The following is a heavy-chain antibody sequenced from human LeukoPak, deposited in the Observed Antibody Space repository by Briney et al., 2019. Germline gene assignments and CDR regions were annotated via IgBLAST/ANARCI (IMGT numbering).Heavy chain of an antibody. V-gene: IGHV3-23*01. D-gene: IGHD2-15*01. CDR1: GFTFSSYA. J-gene: IGHJ4*02. CDR3: AKEGYCSGGTCYRVFDH. CDR2: ISGSGGST. Sequence: GGSLRLSCAASGFTFSSYAMSWVRQAPGKGLEWVSAISGSGGSTYSADSVKGRFTISRDNSKNTLYLQMNSLRAEDTAVYYCAKEGYCSGGTCYRVFDHWGQGTLVTVSS.